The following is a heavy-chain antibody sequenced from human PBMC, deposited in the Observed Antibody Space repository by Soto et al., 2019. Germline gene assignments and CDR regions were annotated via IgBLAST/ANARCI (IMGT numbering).Heavy chain of an antibody. D-gene: IGHD5-12*01. CDR1: GYTFTSYA. J-gene: IGHJ4*02. V-gene: IGHV1-3*01. CDR2: INAGNGNT. CDR3: AREGPHGYSGYPDY. Sequence: ASVKVSCKASGYTFTSYAMHWVRQAPGQRLEWMGWINAGNGNTKYSQKFQGRVTMTTDTSTSTAYMELRSLRSDDTAVYYCAREGPHGYSGYPDYWGQGTLVTVSS.